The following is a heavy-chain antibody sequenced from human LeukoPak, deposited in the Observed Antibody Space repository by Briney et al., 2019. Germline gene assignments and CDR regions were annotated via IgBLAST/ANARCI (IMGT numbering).Heavy chain of an antibody. D-gene: IGHD5-12*01. V-gene: IGHV3-21*01. Sequence: PGGSLRLSCAASGFTFSSYSMNWVRQAPGKGLEWVSSISSSSSYIYYADSVKGRFTISRDNAKNSLYLQMNSLRAEDTAVYYCAEDLVATILDYYYGMDVWGQGTTVTVSS. CDR1: GFTFSSYS. J-gene: IGHJ6*02. CDR2: ISSSSSYI. CDR3: AEDLVATILDYYYGMDV.